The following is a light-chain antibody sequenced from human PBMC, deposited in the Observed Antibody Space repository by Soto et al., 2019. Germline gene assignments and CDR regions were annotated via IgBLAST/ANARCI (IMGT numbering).Light chain of an antibody. CDR1: SGDVGGYNF. J-gene: IGLJ1*01. V-gene: IGLV2-14*01. Sequence: QSVLTQPASVSGSPGQSITISCTGTSGDVGGYNFVSWYQHHPGKAPELMIYEVSKRPSGVSDRFSGSKSGNTASLTISGLQADDEGDYYCTSYASSRTLVFGSGTKVTVL. CDR3: TSYASSRTLV. CDR2: EVS.